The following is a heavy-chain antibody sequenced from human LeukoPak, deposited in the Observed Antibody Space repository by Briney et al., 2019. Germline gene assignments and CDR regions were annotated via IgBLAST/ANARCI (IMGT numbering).Heavy chain of an antibody. CDR1: GFTFDDYG. CDR2: INWNGGST. Sequence: PGGSLRLSCAASGFTFDDYGMSWVCEAPGKGLEWVSGINWNGGSTGYADSVKGRFTISRDNAKNSLYLQMNSLRAEDTALYYCARQIKLMVGATHDAFDIWGQGTMVTVSS. J-gene: IGHJ3*02. V-gene: IGHV3-20*04. D-gene: IGHD1-26*01. CDR3: ARQIKLMVGATHDAFDI.